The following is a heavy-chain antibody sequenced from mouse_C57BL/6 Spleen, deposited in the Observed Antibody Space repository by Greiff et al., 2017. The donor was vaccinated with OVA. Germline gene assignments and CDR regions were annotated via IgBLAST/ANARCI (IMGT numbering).Heavy chain of an antibody. V-gene: IGHV1-61*01. CDR2: IYPSDSET. J-gene: IGHJ2*01. Sequence: VQLQQPGAELVRPGSSVKLSCKASGYTFTSYWMDWVKQRPGQGLEWIGNIYPSDSETHYNQKFKDKATLTVDKSSSTAYMQLSSLTSEDSAVYYCARRLLGYYFDYWGQGTTLTVSS. CDR1: GYTFTSYW. CDR3: ARRLLGYYFDY. D-gene: IGHD2-13*01.